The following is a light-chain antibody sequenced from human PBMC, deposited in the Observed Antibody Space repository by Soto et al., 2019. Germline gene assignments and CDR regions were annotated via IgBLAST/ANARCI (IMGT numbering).Light chain of an antibody. J-gene: IGLJ2*01. CDR1: SSNIGSNY. Sequence: QSALTQPPSASGTPGQRVTISCSGSSSNIGSNYVYWYQQIPGTAPKLLIYRNNQRPSGVPDRFSGSKSGTSASLAISGLRSEDEADYYCAAWDDSLSGRVVFGGGTKLTVL. CDR2: RNN. CDR3: AAWDDSLSGRVV. V-gene: IGLV1-47*01.